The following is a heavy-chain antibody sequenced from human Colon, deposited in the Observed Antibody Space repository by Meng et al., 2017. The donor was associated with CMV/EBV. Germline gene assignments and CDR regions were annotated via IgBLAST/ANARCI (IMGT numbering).Heavy chain of an antibody. V-gene: IGHV1-2*02. CDR1: GFTFTGYY. CDR3: ARGKRAQFLVGGWFDP. D-gene: IGHD3-10*01. J-gene: IGHJ5*02. Sequence: ASAMVSCKASGFTFTGYYMQWVRQAPGQGLEWMGWINPNNGETLYAQDFQGRVTMTRDTSINTYYTELSGLTSDDTTVYYCARGKRAQFLVGGWFDPWGQGTLVTVSS. CDR2: INPNNGET.